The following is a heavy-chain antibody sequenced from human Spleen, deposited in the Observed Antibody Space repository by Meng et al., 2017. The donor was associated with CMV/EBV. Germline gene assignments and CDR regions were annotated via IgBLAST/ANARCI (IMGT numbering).Heavy chain of an antibody. Sequence: GGSLRLSCAASGFTFSSYWMHWVRQAPGKGLVWVSRINSDGSSTSYADSVKGRFTISRDNAKNTLYLQMNSLRPEDTAFYYCVRRQWLVKYFDYWGRGTLVTVSS. CDR2: INSDGSST. D-gene: IGHD6-19*01. V-gene: IGHV3-74*01. CDR3: VRRQWLVKYFDY. J-gene: IGHJ4*02. CDR1: GFTFSSYW.